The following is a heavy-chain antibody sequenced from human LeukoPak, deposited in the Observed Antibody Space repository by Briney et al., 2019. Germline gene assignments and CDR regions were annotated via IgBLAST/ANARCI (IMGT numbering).Heavy chain of an antibody. CDR1: GFTFSSYE. Sequence: GGSLRLSCAASGFTFSSYEMNWVRQAPGKGLEWVSYISSSGSNIYYADSVKGRFTISRDNAKNSLYLQMNSLRAEDTAVYYCARDLFAAAGGENVWGQGTTVTVSS. CDR3: ARDLFAAAGGENV. V-gene: IGHV3-48*03. J-gene: IGHJ6*02. D-gene: IGHD6-13*01. CDR2: ISSSGSNI.